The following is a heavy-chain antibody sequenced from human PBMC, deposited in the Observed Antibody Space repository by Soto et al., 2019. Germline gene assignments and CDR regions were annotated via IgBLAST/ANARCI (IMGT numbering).Heavy chain of an antibody. V-gene: IGHV3-73*01. D-gene: IGHD3-22*01. CDR2: IRSRANSYAT. Sequence: EVQLVESGGTLVQPGGSLKLSCAASGFIFSGSALHWVRQASGKGLEWVGRIRSRANSYATAYAASVKGRFTISRDDSNNTAYLQMNSLKTEDTAVYYCTRPADGGSGYTFDQWGQGTLVTVSS. CDR1: GFIFSGSA. J-gene: IGHJ4*02. CDR3: TRPADGGSGYTFDQ.